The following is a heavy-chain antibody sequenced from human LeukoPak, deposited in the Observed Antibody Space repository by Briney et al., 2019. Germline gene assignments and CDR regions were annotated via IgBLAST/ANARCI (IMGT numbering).Heavy chain of an antibody. CDR1: GYTFTGFY. V-gene: IGHV1-2*02. CDR2: INPNSGDT. D-gene: IGHD3-3*01. Sequence: ASVKVSCKASGYTFTGFYLHWVRRAPGQGLEWMGWINPNSGDTNYAQKFQGRATMTRDMSIRTVYMELKRLRSDDTAVYYCARYEMTDYWGQGTLVTVSS. J-gene: IGHJ4*02. CDR3: ARYEMTDY.